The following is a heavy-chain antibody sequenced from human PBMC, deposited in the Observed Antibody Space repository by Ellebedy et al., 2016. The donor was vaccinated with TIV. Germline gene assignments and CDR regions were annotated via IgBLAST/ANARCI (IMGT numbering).Heavy chain of an antibody. D-gene: IGHD3-9*01. J-gene: IGHJ4*02. CDR1: GGSISSSNW. V-gene: IGHV4/OR15-8*01. CDR3: ARIDSWQPIDD. Sequence: MPSETLSLTCAVSGGSISSSNWWPWVRQAPGRGLEWIGEVYHSGSPYYNPSFKSRVTLSADTSKNPFSLNLRTVTAADTGVYYCARIDSWQPIDDWGQGILVTVSS. CDR2: VYHSGSP.